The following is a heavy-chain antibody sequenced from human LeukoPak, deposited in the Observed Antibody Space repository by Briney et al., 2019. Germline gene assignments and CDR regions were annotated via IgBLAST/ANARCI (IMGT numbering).Heavy chain of an antibody. D-gene: IGHD6-6*01. CDR1: GYSFNNFW. J-gene: IGHJ4*02. V-gene: IGHV5-51*01. CDR3: ARQTLAAREPGDY. CDR2: IYPGDSET. Sequence: GESLKISCQGSGYSFNNFWIAWVRQMPGKGLEWMGIIYPGDSETYYSPSFQGQVTISADTSTSTAYLQWTSLKASDTAMYYCARQTLAAREPGDYWGQGTLVTVSS.